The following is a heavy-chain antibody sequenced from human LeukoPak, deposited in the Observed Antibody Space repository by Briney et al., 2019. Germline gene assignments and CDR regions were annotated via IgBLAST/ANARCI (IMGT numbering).Heavy chain of an antibody. J-gene: IGHJ4*02. CDR1: GFTFENYA. V-gene: IGHV3-9*01. Sequence: GRSLRLSCAASGFTFENYAMHWVRKVPGKGLEWVSGISWIGGIIGYADSVKGRFTISRDSAKNSLYLQMNSLRVEDTALYYCAKGGLRLYFGQFHYWGQGTLVTVSS. D-gene: IGHD3-10*01. CDR3: AKGGLRLYFGQFHY. CDR2: ISWIGGII.